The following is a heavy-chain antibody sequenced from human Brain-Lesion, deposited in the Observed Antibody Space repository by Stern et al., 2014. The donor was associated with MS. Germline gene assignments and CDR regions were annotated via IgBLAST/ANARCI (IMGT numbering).Heavy chain of an antibody. CDR2: FDPEDGET. Sequence: QMQLVQSGAEVKKPGASVKVSCKVSGYTLTELSMHWVRQAPRKGLEWMGGFDPEDGETIYAQKFQGRVTMPEDTSTDTAYMELSSLRSEDTAVYYCATLSPGAGGNYYRHFDYWGQGTLVTVSS. V-gene: IGHV1-24*01. CDR1: GYTLTELS. D-gene: IGHD1-26*01. CDR3: ATLSPGAGGNYYRHFDY. J-gene: IGHJ4*02.